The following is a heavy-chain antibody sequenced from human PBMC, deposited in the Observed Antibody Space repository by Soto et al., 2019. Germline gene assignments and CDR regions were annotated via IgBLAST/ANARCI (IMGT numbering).Heavy chain of an antibody. V-gene: IGHV3-33*01. CDR1: GFPFRSYG. CDR2: IWNDGSNE. D-gene: IGHD2-15*01. CDR3: ARDQTDSGGYSDS. Sequence: PGGSLRLSFAGSGFPFRSYGIHWVRQAPGKGLEWLAIIWNDGSNEYYADSVKGRFTISRDNSKNTVYLQVTNLRAEDTAVYFCARDQTDSGGYSDSWGQGTLVTVYS. J-gene: IGHJ4*02.